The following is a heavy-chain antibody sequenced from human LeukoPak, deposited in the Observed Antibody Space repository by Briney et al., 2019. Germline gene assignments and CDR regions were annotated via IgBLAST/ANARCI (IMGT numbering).Heavy chain of an antibody. J-gene: IGHJ4*02. CDR3: ATSVNWDFDY. D-gene: IGHD3-16*01. Sequence: ASVKVSCKASGYTFTSYYMHWVRQALGQGLEWMGWINSNSGDTHYAQKFQGRVTMTRDTSISTAYMEVSRLRSDDTAIYYCATSVNWDFDYWGQGTLVTVSS. V-gene: IGHV1-2*02. CDR2: INSNSGDT. CDR1: GYTFTSYY.